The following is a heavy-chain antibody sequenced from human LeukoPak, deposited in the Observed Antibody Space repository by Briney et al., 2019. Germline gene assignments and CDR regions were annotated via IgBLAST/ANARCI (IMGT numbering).Heavy chain of an antibody. J-gene: IGHJ4*02. Sequence: PGRSLRLSCAASGFIFSDYGMHWVRQAPGKGLEWVAVIWYDGSNKYYADSVESRFTISRDNAKNTLYLQMNSLRAEGTAVYYCARGPHIVVVTAIDYWGQGTLVTVSS. CDR2: IWYDGSNK. D-gene: IGHD2-21*02. CDR1: GFIFSDYG. V-gene: IGHV3-33*01. CDR3: ARGPHIVVVTAIDY.